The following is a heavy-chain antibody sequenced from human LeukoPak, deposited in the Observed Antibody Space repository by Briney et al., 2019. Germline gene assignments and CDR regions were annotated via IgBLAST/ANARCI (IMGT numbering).Heavy chain of an antibody. J-gene: IGHJ3*01. Sequence: PGGSLRLSCEVSGFTFSNYWMMWVRQAPGKGLEWVASIDEDGSETNYVDSVTGRFTVSRDHAKNSLFLQMNSLRAEDTAVYYRVRYGRRANDQPFDVWGQGTMVTVSS. D-gene: IGHD1-1*01. V-gene: IGHV3-7*01. CDR1: GFTFSNYW. CDR3: VRYGRRANDQPFDV. CDR2: IDEDGSET.